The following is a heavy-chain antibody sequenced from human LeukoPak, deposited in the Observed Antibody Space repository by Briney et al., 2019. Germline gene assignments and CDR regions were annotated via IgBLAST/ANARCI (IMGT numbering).Heavy chain of an antibody. J-gene: IGHJ4*02. CDR1: GFTFSSYG. CDR3: AFQESTTRSYYFDY. Sequence: GGSLRLSRAASGFTFSSYGMHWVRQAPGKGLEWVAFIRSDGSNKFYADSVKGRFTICRDNFKNTLYLQMNSLRAEDMAVCYCAFQESTTRSYYFDYWGQGTLVTVSS. V-gene: IGHV3-30*02. D-gene: IGHD2-2*01. CDR2: IRSDGSNK.